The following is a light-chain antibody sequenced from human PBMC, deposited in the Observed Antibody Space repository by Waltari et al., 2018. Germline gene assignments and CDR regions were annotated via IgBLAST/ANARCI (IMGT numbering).Light chain of an antibody. V-gene: IGKV3-20*01. CDR3: QQYSSLHQT. J-gene: IGKJ1*01. CDR2: GAS. CDR1: QSLSGSY. Sequence: EIVLTQSPGTLSLSPGERATLSCRASQSLSGSYLAWYQQKPGQAPRLLIYGASSRATCIPDRFSGSGSGTDCTLTISRLEPEDFAVYYCQQYSSLHQTFGQGTKVEIK.